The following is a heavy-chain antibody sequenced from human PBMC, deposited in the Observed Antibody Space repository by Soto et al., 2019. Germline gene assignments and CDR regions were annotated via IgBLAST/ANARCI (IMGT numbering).Heavy chain of an antibody. CDR2: IFFTGSA. CDR1: GGSVSTGSYD. Sequence: SETLSLTCTVSGGSVSTGSYDWSWIRQPPGKGLEWIGKIFFTGSAQYNPSLRNRVTMSVDTSKDQFSLTLTSVTAADTAVYYCARDGHGMDVWGQGTTVTVSS. V-gene: IGHV4-61*01. CDR3: ARDGHGMDV. J-gene: IGHJ6*02.